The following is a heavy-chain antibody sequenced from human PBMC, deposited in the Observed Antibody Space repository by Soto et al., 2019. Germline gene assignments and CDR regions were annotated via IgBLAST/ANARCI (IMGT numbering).Heavy chain of an antibody. D-gene: IGHD2-2*01. J-gene: IGHJ6*02. CDR2: ISGSGGST. Sequence: EVQLLESGGGLVQPGGSLRLSCAASGFTFSSYAMSWVRQAPRKGLEWVSAISGSGGSTYYADSVKGRFTISRDNSKNTLYLQMNSLRAEDTAVYYCAKGSGPGGWVPAAYYYYGMDVWGQGTTVTVSS. V-gene: IGHV3-23*01. CDR1: GFTFSSYA. CDR3: AKGSGPGGWVPAAYYYYGMDV.